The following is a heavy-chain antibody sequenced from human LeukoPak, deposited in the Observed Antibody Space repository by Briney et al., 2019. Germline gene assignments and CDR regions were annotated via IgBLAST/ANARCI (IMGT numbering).Heavy chain of an antibody. D-gene: IGHD1-1*01. CDR3: VRHPPGAGFDY. J-gene: IGHJ4*02. CDR1: GYSFSNYW. CDR2: IYPGDSAT. Sequence: GESLKISCKASGYSFSNYWIGWVRQMPGKGLEWMGVIYPGDSATRYSPSFQGHVTISADTSTSTAYLQWNTLTASDTAMYYCVRHPPGAGFDYWGQGTLVTVSS. V-gene: IGHV5-51*01.